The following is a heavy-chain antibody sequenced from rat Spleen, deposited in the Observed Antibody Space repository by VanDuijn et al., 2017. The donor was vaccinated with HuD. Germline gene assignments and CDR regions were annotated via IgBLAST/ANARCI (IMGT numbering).Heavy chain of an antibody. V-gene: IGHV2-6*01. J-gene: IGHJ2*01. Sequence: QVQLKESGPGLVQPSQTLSLTCTVAGFSLTSYSVSWVRQPPGKGLEWIAAISSGGHTYYNSALKSRLSISRDTSKSQVLLKMNSLQSEDTTAYYCAREGTEGIFDYWGQGVMVTVSS. CDR3: AREGTEGIFDY. CDR1: GFSLTSYS. D-gene: IGHD1-11*01. CDR2: ISSGGHT.